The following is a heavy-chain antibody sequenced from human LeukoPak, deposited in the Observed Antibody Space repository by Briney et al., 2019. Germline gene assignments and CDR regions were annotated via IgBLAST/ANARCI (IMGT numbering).Heavy chain of an antibody. Sequence: SVKVSCKASGGTSSDYALNWVRQAPGQGLEWMGVFIPILGTANSTQKFQDRVTITADISTNTVYMELSSLRSEDTAVYFCAGIPVFGVVLHQEPVWGKGTTVTVSS. CDR2: FIPILGTA. J-gene: IGHJ6*04. CDR1: GGTSSDYA. D-gene: IGHD3-3*01. CDR3: AGIPVFGVVLHQEPV. V-gene: IGHV1-69*10.